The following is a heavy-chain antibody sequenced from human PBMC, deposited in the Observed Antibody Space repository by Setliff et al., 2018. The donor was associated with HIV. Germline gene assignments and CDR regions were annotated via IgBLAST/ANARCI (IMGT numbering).Heavy chain of an antibody. D-gene: IGHD3-10*01. J-gene: IGHJ4*02. Sequence: SETLSLTCAVYGGSFSGYYWSWIRQSPGKGLQWIWSLYFTVDSYYDPSLKSRVTTSLDTSNTQFSLILSPVTAADTAVYYCAGQTGLRGYYGSNSLSYFDYWGKGMLVTVSS. CDR2: LYFTVDS. V-gene: IGHV4-34*01. CDR3: AGQTGLRGYYGSNSLSYFDY. CDR1: GGSFSGYY.